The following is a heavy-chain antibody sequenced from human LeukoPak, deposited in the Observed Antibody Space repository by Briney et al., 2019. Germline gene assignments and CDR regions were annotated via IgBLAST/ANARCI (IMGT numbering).Heavy chain of an antibody. CDR2: IYYSGST. D-gene: IGHD3-10*01. CDR1: GDSISRSRYF. Sequence: SETLSLTCTVSGDSISRSRYFWGWIRQPPGKGLERVGNIYYSGSTYYNPSLKSRVTMSVDTSKNQFSLKLSSVTAADTAVYYCARQDYYGSGSYYNWGQGTLVTVSS. J-gene: IGHJ4*02. CDR3: ARQDYYGSGSYYN. V-gene: IGHV4-39*01.